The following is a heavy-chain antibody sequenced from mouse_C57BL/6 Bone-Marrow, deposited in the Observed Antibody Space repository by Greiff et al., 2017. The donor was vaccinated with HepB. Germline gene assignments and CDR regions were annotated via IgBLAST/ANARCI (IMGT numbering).Heavy chain of an antibody. Sequence: VQLQQSGPELVKPGASVKISCKASGYTFTDYYMNWVKQSHGKSLEWIGDINPNNGGTSYNQKFKGKATLTVDKSSSTAYMELRSLTSEDSAVYYCARRITTVPWYFDVWGTGTTVTVSS. CDR1: GYTFTDYY. J-gene: IGHJ1*03. D-gene: IGHD1-1*01. CDR2: INPNNGGT. V-gene: IGHV1-26*01. CDR3: ARRITTVPWYFDV.